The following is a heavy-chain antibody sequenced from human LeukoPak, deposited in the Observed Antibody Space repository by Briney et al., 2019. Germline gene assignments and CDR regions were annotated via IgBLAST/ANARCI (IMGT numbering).Heavy chain of an antibody. J-gene: IGHJ4*02. D-gene: IGHD3-3*01. CDR2: MNPNSGNT. CDR3: ARLTIFGVVEGVYFDY. Sequence: ASVKVSCKASGYTFTSYDINWVGQATGQGLEWMGWMNPNSGNTGYAQKFQGRVTITRNTSISTAYMELSSLRSEDTAVYYCARLTIFGVVEGVYFDYWGQGTLVTVSS. V-gene: IGHV1-8*03. CDR1: GYTFTSYD.